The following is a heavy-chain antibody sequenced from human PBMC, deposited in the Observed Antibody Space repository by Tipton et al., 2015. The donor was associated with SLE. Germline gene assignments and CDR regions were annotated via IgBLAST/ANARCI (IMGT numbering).Heavy chain of an antibody. Sequence: TLSLTCAVSGSSISDGYYWGWIRQPPGKGLEWVGIIYHSGSTYYNPSLKSQIIISLDTSKNQFSLRVRSVTAADTAVYYCARGGRYYGSGSYYKGDHYYAMDVWGQGSTVTVSS. V-gene: IGHV4-38-2*01. J-gene: IGHJ6*02. CDR1: GSSISDGYY. CDR3: ARGGRYYGSGSYYKGDHYYAMDV. CDR2: IYHSGST. D-gene: IGHD3-10*01.